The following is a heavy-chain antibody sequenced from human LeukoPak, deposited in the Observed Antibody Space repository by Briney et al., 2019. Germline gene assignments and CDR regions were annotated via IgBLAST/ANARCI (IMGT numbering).Heavy chain of an antibody. CDR1: GGSISSYY. CDR3: ARATSYSDTSVYVGFLWHFDL. CDR2: IYYSGST. J-gene: IGHJ2*01. V-gene: IGHV4-59*01. Sequence: SETLSLTCTVSGGSISSYYWSWIRQPPGKGLEWIGYIYYSGSTTYNPSLKGRVTVSVDTSRNQFSLKLSSVTAADTAVYYCARATSYSDTSVYVGFLWHFDLWGRGTLVTVSS. D-gene: IGHD3-22*01.